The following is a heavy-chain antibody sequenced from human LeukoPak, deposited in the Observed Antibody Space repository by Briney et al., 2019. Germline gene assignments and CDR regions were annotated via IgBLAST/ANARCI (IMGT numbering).Heavy chain of an antibody. CDR3: ARGYSYGPFDY. CDR2: IGTAGDT. Sequence: GGSLRLCCAASGFTFSSYDMHWVRQATGKGLEWVSAIGTAGDTYYPGSVKGRFTISRENAKNSLYLQMNSLRAGDTAVYYCARGYSYGPFDYWGQGTLVTVSS. J-gene: IGHJ4*02. CDR1: GFTFSSYD. V-gene: IGHV3-13*01. D-gene: IGHD5-18*01.